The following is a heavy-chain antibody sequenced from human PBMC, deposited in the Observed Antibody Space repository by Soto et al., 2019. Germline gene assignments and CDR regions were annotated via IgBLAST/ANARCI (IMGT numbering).Heavy chain of an antibody. J-gene: IGHJ4*02. CDR3: ARGDSRRTTDY. Sequence: QVQLVESGGGVVQPGRSLRLSCAASGFTFSSYAMHWVRQAPGKGLEWVAVISYDGSNKYYAESVKGRFTISRDNSKNTLYLQMNSLRAEDTAVYYCARGDSRRTTDYWGQGTLVTVSS. CDR2: ISYDGSNK. D-gene: IGHD6-13*01. V-gene: IGHV3-30-3*01. CDR1: GFTFSSYA.